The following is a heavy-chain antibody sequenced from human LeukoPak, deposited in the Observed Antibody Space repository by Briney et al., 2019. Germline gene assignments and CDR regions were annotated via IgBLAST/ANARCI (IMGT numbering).Heavy chain of an antibody. CDR3: ASGPMVPGVVRYYYYMDV. CDR1: GGTFISYA. CDR2: IIPIFGTA. J-gene: IGHJ6*03. V-gene: IGHV1-69*05. D-gene: IGHD3-10*01. Sequence: GASVKVSCKASGGTFISYAISWVRQAPGQGLEWMGRIIPIFGTANYAQKFQGRVTITTDESTSTAYMELSSLRSEDTAVYYCASGPMVPGVVRYYYYMDVWGKGTTVTVSS.